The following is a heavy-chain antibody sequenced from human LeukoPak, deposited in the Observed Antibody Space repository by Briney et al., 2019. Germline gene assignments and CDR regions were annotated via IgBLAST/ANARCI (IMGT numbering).Heavy chain of an antibody. J-gene: IGHJ6*02. D-gene: IGHD6-19*01. CDR1: GFTFSSYG. Sequence: PGRSLRLSCAASGFTFSSYGMHWVRQAPGKGLEWVAVISYDGSNKYYADSVKGRFTISRDNSKNTLYLQMNSLRAEDTAVYYCAKDLYSSGWGGGIIYYYYYGMDVWGQGTTVTVSS. CDR2: ISYDGSNK. CDR3: AKDLYSSGWGGGIIYYYYYGMDV. V-gene: IGHV3-30*18.